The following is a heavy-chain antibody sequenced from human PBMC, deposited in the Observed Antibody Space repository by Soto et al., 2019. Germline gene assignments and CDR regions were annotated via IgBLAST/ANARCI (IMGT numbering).Heavy chain of an antibody. CDR3: ARRKGDYYDSSGYHYYFDY. Sequence: GASVKVSCKASGYTFTDYYVHWVRQAPGQGLEWMGWINPNSGGTKSAQKFQGRVTMTRDTSIRTAYMELSRLRSDDTAVYYCARRKGDYYDSSGYHYYFDYWGQGTMVTV. CDR1: GYTFTDYY. CDR2: INPNSGGT. V-gene: IGHV1-2*02. J-gene: IGHJ4*02. D-gene: IGHD3-22*01.